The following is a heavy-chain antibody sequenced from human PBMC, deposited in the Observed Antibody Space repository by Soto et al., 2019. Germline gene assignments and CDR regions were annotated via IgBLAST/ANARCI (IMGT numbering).Heavy chain of an antibody. CDR1: GFTFSSYS. D-gene: IGHD3-16*01. Sequence: EVQLVESGGGLVKPGGSLRLSCAASGFTFSSYSMNWVRQAPGKGLEWDSSISSSSSYIYYADSVKGRFTISRDNAKNSLYLQMNSLRAEDTAVYYCARVGVSWFDPWGQGTLVTVSS. V-gene: IGHV3-21*01. CDR3: ARVGVSWFDP. CDR2: ISSSSSYI. J-gene: IGHJ5*02.